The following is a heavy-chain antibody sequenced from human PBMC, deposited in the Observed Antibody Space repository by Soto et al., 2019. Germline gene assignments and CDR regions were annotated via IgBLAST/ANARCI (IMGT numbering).Heavy chain of an antibody. CDR2: SYYSGST. V-gene: IGHV4-31*11. Sequence: SETLSLSCAVSGGSISSGGYYWPWIRQHPGKCLEWIGYSYYSGSTYYNPSLKSRVTISVDTSKNQFFLKLSSVTAADTAVYYCARDRGPGGSYYYMDVWGKGTTVT. CDR3: ARDRGPGGSYYYMDV. J-gene: IGHJ6*03. D-gene: IGHD2-15*01. CDR1: GGSISSGGYY.